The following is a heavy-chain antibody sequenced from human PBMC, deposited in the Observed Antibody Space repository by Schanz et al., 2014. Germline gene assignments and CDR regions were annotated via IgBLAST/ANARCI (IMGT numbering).Heavy chain of an antibody. Sequence: QVQLVQSGAEVKKPGASVRVSCKVSGYAFTTYGISWVRQARGQGLEWVGRFIPILDVGNYAQQFQGRVTFTADKSTSTAYMELSSLRYEDTALYYCARGTMPGTVDIWGQGTMVTVSS. CDR2: FIPILDVG. V-gene: IGHV1-69*04. CDR1: GYAFTTYG. CDR3: ARGTMPGTVDI. J-gene: IGHJ3*02. D-gene: IGHD2-2*01.